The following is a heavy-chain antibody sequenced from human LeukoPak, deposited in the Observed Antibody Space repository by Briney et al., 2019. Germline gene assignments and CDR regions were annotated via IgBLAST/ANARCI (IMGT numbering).Heavy chain of an antibody. CDR3: ASIRFDY. CDR2: ISWNSGSI. CDR1: GFTFDDYA. V-gene: IGHV3-9*01. D-gene: IGHD1-14*01. J-gene: IGHJ4*02. Sequence: PGGSLRLSCAASGFTFDDYAMHWVRQAPGKGLEWVSGISWNSGSIGYADSVKGRFTISRDNAKNSLYLQMNSLRAEDTALYYCASIRFDYWGQGTLVTVSS.